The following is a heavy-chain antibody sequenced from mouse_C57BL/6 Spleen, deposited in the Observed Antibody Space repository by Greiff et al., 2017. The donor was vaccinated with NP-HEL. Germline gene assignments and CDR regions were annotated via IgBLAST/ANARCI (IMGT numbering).Heavy chain of an antibody. V-gene: IGHV1-80*01. CDR3: ARGISMMATYFDY. CDR1: GYAFSSYW. CDR2: IYPGDGDT. Sequence: QVQLQQSGAELVKPGASVKISCKASGYAFSSYWMNWVKQRPGKGLEWIGQIYPGDGDTNYNGKFKGKATLTADKSSSTAYMQLSSLTSEDSAVYFCARGISMMATYFDYWGQGTTLTVSS. D-gene: IGHD2-3*01. J-gene: IGHJ2*01.